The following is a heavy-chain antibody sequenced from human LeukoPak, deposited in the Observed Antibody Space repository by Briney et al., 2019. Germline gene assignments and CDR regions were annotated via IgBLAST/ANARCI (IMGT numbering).Heavy chain of an antibody. J-gene: IGHJ6*03. CDR2: IYHSGST. V-gene: IGHV4-38-2*02. Sequence: SETLSLTCTVSGYSISSGYYWGWMRQPPGKGLEWIGSIYHSGSTYYNPSLKSRVTISVDTSKNQFSLKLSSVTAADTAVYYCASSKYDYYDSSGYYYSLNYYYYYYMDVWGKGTTVTVSS. CDR1: GYSISSGYY. D-gene: IGHD3-22*01. CDR3: ASSKYDYYDSSGYYYSLNYYYYYYMDV.